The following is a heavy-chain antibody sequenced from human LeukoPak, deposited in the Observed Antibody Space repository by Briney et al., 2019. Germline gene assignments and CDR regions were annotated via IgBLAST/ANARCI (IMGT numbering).Heavy chain of an antibody. J-gene: IGHJ4*02. V-gene: IGHV1-2*02. Sequence: GASVKVSCKASGYTFTGYYMHWVRQAPGQGLEWMGWINPNSGGTKYAQKFQGRVTMTRDTSINTAYMELSRLRSDDTAVYYCARVYDSSGHYPIDYWGQGTLVTVSS. CDR3: ARVYDSSGHYPIDY. CDR1: GYTFTGYY. D-gene: IGHD3-22*01. CDR2: INPNSGGT.